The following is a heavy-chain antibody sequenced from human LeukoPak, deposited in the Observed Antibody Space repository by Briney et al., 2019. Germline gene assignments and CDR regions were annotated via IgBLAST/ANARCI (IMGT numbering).Heavy chain of an antibody. CDR2: ISGGSTYI. Sequence: GGSLRLSCAASGLTFSSYTMNWVRQAPGKGLEWVSSISGGSTYIYYADSVKGRFTISRDSTKNSVYLQMNGLRAEDTAIYYCARDGYCNSITCFDYWGQGTLVTVSS. J-gene: IGHJ4*02. CDR3: ARDGYCNSITCFDY. V-gene: IGHV3-21*01. D-gene: IGHD2-2*03. CDR1: GLTFSSYT.